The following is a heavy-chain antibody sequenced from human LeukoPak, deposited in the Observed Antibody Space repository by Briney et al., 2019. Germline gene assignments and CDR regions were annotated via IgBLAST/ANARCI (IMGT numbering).Heavy chain of an antibody. CDR3: AGEMWELRLGYYYYYMDV. J-gene: IGHJ6*03. Sequence: SETQSLTCTVSGGSISSYYWSWIRQPAGKGLEWIGRIYTSGSTNHNPSLKSPVTMSVDTSKNQFSLKLSSVTAADTAVYYCAGEMWELRLGYYYYYMDVWGKGTTVTVSS. D-gene: IGHD1-26*01. CDR1: GGSISSYY. V-gene: IGHV4-4*07. CDR2: IYTSGST.